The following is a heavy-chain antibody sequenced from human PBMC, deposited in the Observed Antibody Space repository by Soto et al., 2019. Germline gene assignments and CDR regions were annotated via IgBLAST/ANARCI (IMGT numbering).Heavy chain of an antibody. Sequence: DVQLVESGGGLVQPGRSLRLSCTASGFTFGDHGLSWVRQAPGKGLEWLGFIRSNRFGATTEMAASVKGRFFISRNDSKTTASLQMTSLQSEDTAVYYCGRGPRLCSGGGCYAIAFWGRGTRVTVSS. CDR1: GFTFGDHG. CDR3: GRGPRLCSGGGCYAIAF. V-gene: IGHV3-49*04. D-gene: IGHD2-15*01. J-gene: IGHJ4*02. CDR2: IRSNRFGATT.